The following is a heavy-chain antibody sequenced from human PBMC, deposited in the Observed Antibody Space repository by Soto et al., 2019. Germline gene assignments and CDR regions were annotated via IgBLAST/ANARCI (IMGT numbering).Heavy chain of an antibody. CDR3: ARQGLVAARVFDY. D-gene: IGHD2-15*01. V-gene: IGHV5-51*01. J-gene: IGHJ4*02. Sequence: GESLKISCKGSEYSFTSYWIGWVRQMPGKGLEWMGIIYPGDSDTRYSPSFQGQVTISADKSISTAYLQWSSLKASDTAMYYCARQGLVAARVFDYWGQGTLVTVSS. CDR2: IYPGDSDT. CDR1: EYSFTSYW.